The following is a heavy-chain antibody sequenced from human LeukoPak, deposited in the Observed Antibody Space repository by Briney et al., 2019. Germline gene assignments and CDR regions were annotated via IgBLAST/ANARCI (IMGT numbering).Heavy chain of an antibody. V-gene: IGHV3-21*01. D-gene: IGHD3-9*01. Sequence: GGSLRLSCAASGFTFSSYSMNWVRQAPGKGLEWVSSISSSSSYIYYADSVKGRFTISRDNANNSLYLQLNSLRAEDTAVYYCARDLDILTYGMDVWGQGTTVTVSS. CDR3: ARDLDILTYGMDV. J-gene: IGHJ6*02. CDR2: ISSSSSYI. CDR1: GFTFSSYS.